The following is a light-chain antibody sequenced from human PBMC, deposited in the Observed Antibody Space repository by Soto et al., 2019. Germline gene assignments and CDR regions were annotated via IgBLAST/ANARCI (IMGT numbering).Light chain of an antibody. CDR2: KAS. Sequence: DIQMTQSPSTLSASVGDRVTITCRASQSISSWFAWYQQKPGQAPKLLIYKASSLESGVPSRFSGSGSGTAFTLTISSLQPYDCAPYYCQQYNSYPLTFGQGTNVQLK. CDR3: QQYNSYPLT. V-gene: IGKV1-5*03. J-gene: IGKJ1*01. CDR1: QSISSW.